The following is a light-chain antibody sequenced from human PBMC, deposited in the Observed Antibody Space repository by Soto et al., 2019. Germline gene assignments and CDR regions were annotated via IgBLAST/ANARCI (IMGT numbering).Light chain of an antibody. Sequence: QSVLTQPASVSGSPGQSIAISCTGVRTDVDGYDYVSWYQQHPGQAPQLIIYDVYNRPSGVSHRFSGSKSGDTASLTISGHQAEDNPDYYSTSYTSNTPYYVFGTGTKGTAL. CDR3: TSYTSNTPYYV. CDR1: RTDVDGYDY. V-gene: IGLV2-14*03. CDR2: DVY. J-gene: IGLJ1*01.